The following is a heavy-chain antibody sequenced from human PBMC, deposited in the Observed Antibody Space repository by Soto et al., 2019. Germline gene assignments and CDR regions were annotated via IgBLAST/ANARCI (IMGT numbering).Heavy chain of an antibody. D-gene: IGHD3-3*01. Sequence: SETLSLTCTVSGGSISSYYWSWIRQPPGKGLEWIGYIYYSGSTNYNPSLKSRVTISVDTSKNQFSLKLSSVTAADTAVYYCASTYYDFWSGYSENNWFDPWGQGTLVTVSS. CDR1: GGSISSYY. CDR3: ASTYYDFWSGYSENNWFDP. J-gene: IGHJ5*02. V-gene: IGHV4-59*01. CDR2: IYYSGST.